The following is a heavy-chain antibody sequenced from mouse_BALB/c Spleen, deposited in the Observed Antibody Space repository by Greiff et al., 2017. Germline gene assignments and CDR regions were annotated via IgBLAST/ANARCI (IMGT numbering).Heavy chain of an antibody. CDR1: GFSLTSYG. J-gene: IGHJ4*01. Sequence: VHLVESGPGLVAPSQSLSITCTVSGFSLTSYGVHWVRQPPGKGLEWLGVIWAGGSTNYNSALMSRLSISKDNSKSQVFLKMNSLQTDDTAMYYCARVDYDYEDYAMDYWGQGTSVTVSS. CDR3: ARVDYDYEDYAMDY. D-gene: IGHD2-4*01. V-gene: IGHV2-9*02. CDR2: IWAGGST.